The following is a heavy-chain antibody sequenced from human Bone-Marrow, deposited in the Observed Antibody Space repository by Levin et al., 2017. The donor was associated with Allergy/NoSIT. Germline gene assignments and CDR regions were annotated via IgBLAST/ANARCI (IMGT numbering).Heavy chain of an antibody. V-gene: IGHV7-4-1*02. Sequence: ASVKVSCKASGYTFTNNAVNWVRQAPGQGLEWMGWINTNTGNPTYAQGFTGRFVFSLDTSVTTAYLDISGLKTEDTAVYYCARGESDLLEGPAAGGGVRFDPWGQGTLVTVSS. J-gene: IGHJ5*02. CDR3: ARGESDLLEGPAAGGGVRFDP. CDR1: GYTFTNNA. D-gene: IGHD2-2*01. CDR2: INTNTGNP.